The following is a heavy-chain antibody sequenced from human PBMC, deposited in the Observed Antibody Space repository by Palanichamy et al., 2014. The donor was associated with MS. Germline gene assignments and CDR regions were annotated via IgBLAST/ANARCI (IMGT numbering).Heavy chain of an antibody. V-gene: IGHV3-23*01. CDR2: ISGSGGTT. CDR3: AKAACSRASCFPRGELWFGDHFDY. CDR1: GFTFSSYA. Sequence: EVQLLESGGDLVQPGGSLRLSCAASGFTFSSYAMSWVRQAPGKGLEWVSTISGSGGTTYYADSVKGRFTISRDNSKNTLYLQMNSLRAEDTAVYYCAKAACSRASCFPRGELWFGDHFDYWGQGTLVTVSS. D-gene: IGHD3-10*01. J-gene: IGHJ4*02.